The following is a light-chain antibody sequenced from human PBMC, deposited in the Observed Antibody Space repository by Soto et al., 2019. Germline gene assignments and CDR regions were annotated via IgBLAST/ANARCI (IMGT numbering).Light chain of an antibody. CDR1: QSVRSNY. J-gene: IGKJ1*01. V-gene: IGKV3-20*01. Sequence: EIVLTQSPGTLSLSPGERATLSCRASQSVRSNYLAWYQQKLGQAPRLLIYGASLRATGIPDKFSGSGSGTDFTLTISRLEPEDFAVYYCHQYGSSPATFGQGTKVDIK. CDR3: HQYGSSPAT. CDR2: GAS.